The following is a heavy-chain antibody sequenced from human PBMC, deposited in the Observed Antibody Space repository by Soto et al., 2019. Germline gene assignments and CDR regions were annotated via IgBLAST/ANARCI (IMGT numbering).Heavy chain of an antibody. J-gene: IGHJ5*02. CDR1: GGSFSGYY. V-gene: IGHV4-34*01. Sequence: SETLSLTCAVYGGSFSGYYWSWIRQPPGKGLEWIGSIYYSERTSYNSGSTYYSPSLKSRVTISGDTSKSQFSLKLSSVTAADTAVYYCARHTRNQFDPWGQGTLVTVS. CDR3: ARHTRNQFDP. CDR2: IYYSERTSYNSGST.